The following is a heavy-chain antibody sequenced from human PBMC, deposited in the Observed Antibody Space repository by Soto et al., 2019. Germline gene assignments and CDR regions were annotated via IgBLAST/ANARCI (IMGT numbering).Heavy chain of an antibody. CDR3: TRSITGTTSSDY. CDR2: SRDKGNSYST. J-gene: IGHJ4*02. D-gene: IGHD1-7*01. Sequence: EVQLVESGGGLVQPGGSLRLSCAGSGFTFSDYYIAWVRQAPGKGLEWVGRSRDKGNSYSTDCAASVKGRFTISRDASKNSLFLQMNSLKTEDTALYYCTRSITGTTSSDYWGQGTLVTVSS. CDR1: GFTFSDYY. V-gene: IGHV3-72*01.